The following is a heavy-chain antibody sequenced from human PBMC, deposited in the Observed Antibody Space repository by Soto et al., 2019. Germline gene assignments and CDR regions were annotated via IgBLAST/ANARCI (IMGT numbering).Heavy chain of an antibody. CDR1: GFTFSSYA. Sequence: VQLVESGGGLVQPGGSLRLSCAASGFTFSSYAMHWVRQAPGKGLEYVSAISSNGGSTYYANSVKGRFTISRDNSKNTLYLQMGSLRAEDMAVYYCARATSSTVTTPVDYWGQGTLVTVSS. CDR2: ISSNGGST. J-gene: IGHJ4*02. D-gene: IGHD4-17*01. CDR3: ARATSSTVTTPVDY. V-gene: IGHV3-64*01.